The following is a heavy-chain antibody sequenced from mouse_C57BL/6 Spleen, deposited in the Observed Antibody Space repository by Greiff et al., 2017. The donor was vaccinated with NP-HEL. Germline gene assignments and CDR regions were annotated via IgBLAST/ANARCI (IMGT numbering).Heavy chain of an antibody. CDR2: ISSGSSTI. CDR3: AREGLRNAMDY. J-gene: IGHJ4*01. V-gene: IGHV5-17*01. D-gene: IGHD2-2*01. Sequence: EVHLVESGGGLVKPGGSLKLSCAASGFTFSDYGMHWVRQAPEKGLEWVAYISSGSSTIYYADTVKGRFTISRDNAKNTLFLQMTSLRSEDTDMYYCAREGLRNAMDYWGKGTSVTVSS. CDR1: GFTFSDYG.